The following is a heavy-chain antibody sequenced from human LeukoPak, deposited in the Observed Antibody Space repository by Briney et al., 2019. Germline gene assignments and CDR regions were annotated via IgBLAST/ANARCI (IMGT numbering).Heavy chain of an antibody. Sequence: ASVKVSCKASGYTFTSYGISWVRQAPGQGLEWMGWISAYNGNTNYAQKLQGRVTMTTDTSTSTAYMELRSLRSDDTAVYYCARAGENNYDFWSGYQTWFDPWGQGSLVTVSS. CDR2: ISAYNGNT. J-gene: IGHJ5*02. V-gene: IGHV1-18*01. CDR3: ARAGENNYDFWSGYQTWFDP. D-gene: IGHD3-3*01. CDR1: GYTFTSYG.